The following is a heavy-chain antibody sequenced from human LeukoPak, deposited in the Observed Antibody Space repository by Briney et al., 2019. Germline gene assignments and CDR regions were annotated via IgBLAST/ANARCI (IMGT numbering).Heavy chain of an antibody. V-gene: IGHV1-2*02. Sequence: ASVKVSCKASGYTFTGYYMHWVRQAPGQGLEWMGWINPNSGGTNYAQKFQGRVTMTRDTSISTAYTELSRLRSDDTAVYYCARDNGDDYSNYGEYYYYMDVWGKGTTVTVSS. D-gene: IGHD4-11*01. J-gene: IGHJ6*03. CDR3: ARDNGDDYSNYGEYYYYMDV. CDR1: GYTFTGYY. CDR2: INPNSGGT.